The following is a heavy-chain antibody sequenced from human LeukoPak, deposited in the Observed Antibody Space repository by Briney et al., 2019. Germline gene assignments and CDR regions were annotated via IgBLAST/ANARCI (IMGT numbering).Heavy chain of an antibody. Sequence: GGSLRLSCVAYGFSIRDYYIHWVRQSPGKGLEWAASVRQDGKLKFYADSVKARFTISRDNAKNTVYLQMNSLRVEDTAVYYCARGALYQYYLDYWGWGQGTLVTVSS. D-gene: IGHD4-17*01. V-gene: IGHV3-30*02. J-gene: IGHJ4*02. CDR1: GFSIRDYY. CDR3: ARGALYQYYLDYWG. CDR2: VRQDGKLK.